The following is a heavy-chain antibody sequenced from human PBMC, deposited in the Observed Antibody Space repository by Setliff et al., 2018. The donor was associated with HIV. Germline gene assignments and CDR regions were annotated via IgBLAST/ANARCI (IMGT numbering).Heavy chain of an antibody. V-gene: IGHV4-34*01. J-gene: IGHJ4*02. Sequence: SETLSLTCAVSGGSFSAYYWTWIRQSPHRGLEWVGEIDHTGSAYYNPSLTSRVTISVDTSKNRFSLELSSVTAADTALYYCARGPRVSAAVVETPSAYWGQGTRVTVSS. D-gene: IGHD6-19*01. CDR2: IDHTGSA. CDR1: GGSFSAYY. CDR3: ARGPRVSAAVVETPSAY.